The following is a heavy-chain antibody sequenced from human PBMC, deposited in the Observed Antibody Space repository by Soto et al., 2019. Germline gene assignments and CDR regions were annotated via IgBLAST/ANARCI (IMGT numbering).Heavy chain of an antibody. CDR1: GYIFTNYA. V-gene: IGHV1-3*01. CDR2: ISGADGNT. D-gene: IGHD4-17*01. J-gene: IGHJ4*02. CDR3: ARDRTTSSTRRFDY. Sequence: QVQLVQSGAEVKKPGASVKVSCKASGYIFTNYAIHWVRQAPGQRLEWMGWISGADGNTRNSPKFQGRLTISTDTSASTAYMELSSLRSEDTAVFYCARDRTTSSTRRFDYWGQGTLVTVSS.